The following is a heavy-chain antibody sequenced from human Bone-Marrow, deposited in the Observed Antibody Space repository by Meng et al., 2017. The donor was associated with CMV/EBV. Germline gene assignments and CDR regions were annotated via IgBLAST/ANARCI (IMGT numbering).Heavy chain of an antibody. Sequence: GESLKISCAASGFTFSGYAMHWVRQAPGKGLEWVAVIAFDGSNEYYADSVKGRFTISRDNSKNTLYLQMNSLSAEDTAVFYCARVGGDGVWAFDYWGQGTLVTVSS. CDR1: GFTFSGYA. CDR2: IAFDGSNE. D-gene: IGHD2-8*01. CDR3: ARVGGDGVWAFDY. J-gene: IGHJ4*02. V-gene: IGHV3-30*04.